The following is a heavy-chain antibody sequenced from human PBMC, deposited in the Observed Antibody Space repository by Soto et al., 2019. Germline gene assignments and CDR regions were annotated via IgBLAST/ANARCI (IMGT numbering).Heavy chain of an antibody. J-gene: IGHJ5*02. D-gene: IGHD4-4*01. Sequence: VGSLRLSCAASGFTFSSYAMSWVRQAPGKGLEWVSAISGSGGSTYYADSVKGRFTISRDNSKNTLYLQMNSLRAEDTAVYYCAKDRGATVTNNWFDPWGQGTLVTVSS. CDR2: ISGSGGST. V-gene: IGHV3-23*01. CDR1: GFTFSSYA. CDR3: AKDRGATVTNNWFDP.